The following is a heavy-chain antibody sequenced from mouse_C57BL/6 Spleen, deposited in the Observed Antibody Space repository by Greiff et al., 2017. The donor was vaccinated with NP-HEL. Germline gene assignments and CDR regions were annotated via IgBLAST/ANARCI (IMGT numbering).Heavy chain of an antibody. CDR1: GYAFTNYL. CDR2: INPGSGGT. Sequence: QVQLKQSGAELVRPGTSVKVSCKASGYAFTNYLIEWVKQRPGQGLEWIGVINPGSGGTNYNEKFKGKATLTADKSSSTAYMQLSSLTSEDSAVYFCAILYYDYDGHYFDYWGQGTTLTVSS. D-gene: IGHD2-4*01. CDR3: AILYYDYDGHYFDY. V-gene: IGHV1-54*01. J-gene: IGHJ2*01.